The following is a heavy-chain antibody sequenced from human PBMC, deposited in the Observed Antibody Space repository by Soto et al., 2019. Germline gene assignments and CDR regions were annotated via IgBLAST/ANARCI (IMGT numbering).Heavy chain of an antibody. J-gene: IGHJ6*02. Sequence: ASVKVSCKASGYIFTSYGISWVRQAPGQGLEWMGWISAYNGNTNYAQKLQGRVTMTTDTSTSTAYMELRSLRSDDTAVYYCARAKYCSGGSCYDWLWMDVWGQGTTVTVS. CDR3: ARAKYCSGGSCYDWLWMDV. CDR2: ISAYNGNT. V-gene: IGHV1-18*04. D-gene: IGHD2-15*01. CDR1: GYIFTSYG.